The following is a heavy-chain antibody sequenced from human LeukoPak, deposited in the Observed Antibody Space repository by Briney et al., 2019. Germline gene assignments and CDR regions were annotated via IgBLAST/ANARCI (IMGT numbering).Heavy chain of an antibody. Sequence: SETLSLTCTASGGSISSSSYYWGWIRQPPGKGLEWIGIIYYSGSTYYNPSLKSRLTISVDTSKNQFSLKLGSVTATDTAVYYCARRGYCSSTSCYEYWFDPWGQGTLVTVSS. D-gene: IGHD2-2*01. V-gene: IGHV4-39*01. CDR1: GGSISSSSYY. J-gene: IGHJ5*02. CDR2: IYYSGST. CDR3: ARRGYCSSTSCYEYWFDP.